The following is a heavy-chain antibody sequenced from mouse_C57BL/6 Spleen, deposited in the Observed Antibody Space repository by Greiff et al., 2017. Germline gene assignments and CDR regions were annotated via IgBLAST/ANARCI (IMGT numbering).Heavy chain of an antibody. CDR1: GFTFSDYG. J-gene: IGHJ4*01. CDR3: ARPSNYYGSSYAMDY. D-gene: IGHD1-1*01. Sequence: EVQGVESGGGLVKPGGSLKLSCAASGFTFSDYGMHWVRQAPEKGLEWVAYISSGSSTIYYADTVKGRFTISRDNAKNTLFLQMTSLRSEDTAMYYCARPSNYYGSSYAMDYWGQGTSVTVSS. CDR2: ISSGSSTI. V-gene: IGHV5-17*01.